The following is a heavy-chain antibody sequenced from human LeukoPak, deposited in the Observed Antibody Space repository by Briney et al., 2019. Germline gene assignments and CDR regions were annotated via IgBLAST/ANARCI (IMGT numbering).Heavy chain of an antibody. V-gene: IGHV3-53*01. CDR2: IYSGGST. J-gene: IGHJ4*02. Sequence: GGSLRLSCAASGFTVSSNYMSWVRQAPGKGLEWVSVIYSGGSTYYADSVKGRFTISRDNSKNTLYLQMNSLRAEDTAVYYCARAYYDFWSGYQGYYFDYWGQGTLVTVSS. CDR3: ARAYYDFWSGYQGYYFDY. CDR1: GFTVSSNY. D-gene: IGHD3-3*01.